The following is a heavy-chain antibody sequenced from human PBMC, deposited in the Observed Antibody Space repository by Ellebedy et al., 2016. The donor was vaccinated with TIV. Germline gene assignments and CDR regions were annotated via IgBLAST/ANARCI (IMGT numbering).Heavy chain of an antibody. CDR1: GFTFSSYA. CDR2: ISGSGGST. Sequence: GESLKISCAASGFTFSSYAMSWVRQAPGKGLEWVSAISGSGGSTYYADSVKGRFTISRDNAKNSLYLQMNSLRDEDTAVYYCMKGYCSSTSCLYYFDYWGQGTLVTVSS. J-gene: IGHJ4*02. V-gene: IGHV3-23*01. D-gene: IGHD2-2*01. CDR3: MKGYCSSTSCLYYFDY.